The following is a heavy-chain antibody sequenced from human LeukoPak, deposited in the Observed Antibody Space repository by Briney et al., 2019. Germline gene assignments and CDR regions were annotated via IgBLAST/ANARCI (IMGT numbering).Heavy chain of an antibody. V-gene: IGHV1-46*01. Sequence: ASVKVSCKASGDTFTNYFVHWVRQAPGQGPEWMGLIHTSGGSTTYAQKFQGRVTMTGDTSMSTVYMELSSLRSEDTAVYYCARGDDHYYYALDVWGQGTTVAVSS. J-gene: IGHJ6*02. CDR1: GDTFTNYF. D-gene: IGHD5-24*01. CDR2: IHTSGGST. CDR3: ARGDDHYYYALDV.